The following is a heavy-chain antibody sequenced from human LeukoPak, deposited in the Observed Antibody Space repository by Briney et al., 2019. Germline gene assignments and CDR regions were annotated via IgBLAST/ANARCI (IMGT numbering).Heavy chain of an antibody. J-gene: IGHJ2*01. CDR3: ARRTYYDTLTGYNYWYFDL. Sequence: PSETLSLTCTVTGVSISDYYWSWVRQPPGKGLEWIGYIYYTGSTDYNPSLKSRVTMSLDTSKNQFSLNLRSVTATDTAVYYCARRTYYDTLTGYNYWYFDLWGRGTLVTVSS. V-gene: IGHV4-59*01. D-gene: IGHD3-9*01. CDR1: GVSISDYY. CDR2: IYYTGST.